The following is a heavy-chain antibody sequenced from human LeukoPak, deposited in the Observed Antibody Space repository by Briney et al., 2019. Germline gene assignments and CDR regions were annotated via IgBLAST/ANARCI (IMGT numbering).Heavy chain of an antibody. CDR3: VEYYDSSVPFDY. V-gene: IGHV3-23*01. CDR1: GFTFSSYA. J-gene: IGHJ4*02. D-gene: IGHD3-22*01. CDR2: ISGRGDRT. Sequence: GSLRLSCAASGFTFSSYAMNGVRQAPGKGPEWVSAISGRGDRTYYADSVRGRFTISGDNSRNTLYLRMNSLRAEDTVECYCVEYYDSSVPFDYWGQGTLVTVSS.